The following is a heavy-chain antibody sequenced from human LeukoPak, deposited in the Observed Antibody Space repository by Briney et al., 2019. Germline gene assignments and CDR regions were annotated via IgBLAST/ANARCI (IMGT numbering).Heavy chain of an antibody. D-gene: IGHD5-18*01. J-gene: IGHJ4*02. V-gene: IGHV3-23*01. CDR1: GFTFSSYA. CDR3: AKGSGGYSYGYSGWDYFDY. Sequence: GGSLRLSCAASGFTFSSYAMSWVRQAPGKGLEWVSAISGSGGSTYYADSVKGRFTISRDNSKNTLYLQMNSLIAEDTAVYYCAKGSGGYSYGYSGWDYFDYWGQGTLVTVSS. CDR2: ISGSGGST.